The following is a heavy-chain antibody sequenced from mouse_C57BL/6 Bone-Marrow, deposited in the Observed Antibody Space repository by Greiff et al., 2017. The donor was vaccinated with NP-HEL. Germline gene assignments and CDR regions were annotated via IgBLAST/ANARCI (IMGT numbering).Heavy chain of an antibody. J-gene: IGHJ4*01. CDR2: IYPRSGNT. V-gene: IGHV1-81*01. CDR1: GYTFTSYG. CDR3: AIYGYDVYYAMDY. D-gene: IGHD2-2*01. Sequence: QVQLKESGAELARPGASVKLSCKASGYTFTSYGISWVKQRTGQGLEWIGEIYPRSGNTYYNEKFKGKATLTADKSSSTAYMELRSLTSEDSAVYFCAIYGYDVYYAMDYWGQGTSVTVSS.